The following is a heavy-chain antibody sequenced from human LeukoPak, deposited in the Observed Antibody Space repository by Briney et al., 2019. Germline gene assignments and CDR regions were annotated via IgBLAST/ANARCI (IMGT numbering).Heavy chain of an antibody. Sequence: SQTLSLTCTVSGGSISSGGYYWSWIRQHPGKGLEWIGYIYYSGSTYYNPSLKSRVTISVDTSKNQFSLKLSSVTAADTAVYYCARGAKWLQNDWGQGTLDTVSS. CDR1: GGSISSGGYY. CDR2: IYYSGST. J-gene: IGHJ4*02. V-gene: IGHV4-31*03. D-gene: IGHD5-12*01. CDR3: ARGAKWLQND.